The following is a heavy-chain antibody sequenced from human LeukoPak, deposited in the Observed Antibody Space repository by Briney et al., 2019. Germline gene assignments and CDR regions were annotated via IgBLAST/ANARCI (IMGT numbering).Heavy chain of an antibody. CDR1: GFTFSSYW. CDR3: ASPFYYGSGGHPFDY. D-gene: IGHD3-22*01. J-gene: IGHJ4*02. Sequence: GGSLRLSCAASGFTFSSYWMHWVRQTPGKGLVWVSRLNSDGSSTRYADSVRGRFTISRDNAKNTLYLQMNSLRAEDTAVYYCASPFYYGSGGHPFDYWGQGTLVTVSS. V-gene: IGHV3-74*01. CDR2: LNSDGSST.